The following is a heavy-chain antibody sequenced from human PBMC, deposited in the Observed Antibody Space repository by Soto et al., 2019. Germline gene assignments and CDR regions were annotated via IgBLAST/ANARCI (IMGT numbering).Heavy chain of an antibody. Sequence: SGPTLVNPTQTLTLTCTFSGFSLSTNGMCVSWIRQPPGKALEWLALIDWDDDKYYNTSLKTRLTISKDTSENQVVLTMTNMDPVDTTTYYCARIAYGTTDNWFDPWGHGTLVTVSS. CDR2: IDWDDDK. D-gene: IGHD4-17*01. CDR3: ARIAYGTTDNWFDP. V-gene: IGHV2-70*01. CDR1: GFSLSTNGMC. J-gene: IGHJ5*02.